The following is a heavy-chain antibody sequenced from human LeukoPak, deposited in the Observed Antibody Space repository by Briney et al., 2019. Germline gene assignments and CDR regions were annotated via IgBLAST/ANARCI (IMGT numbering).Heavy chain of an antibody. Sequence: AGSLTLSCAASGFTFSSYEMNWVRQAPGKGLEWVSYVSSSGSTIYYADSVKGRFTISRHNAKNSLYLQMNSLRAEDTAVYYCARDSTHVDIVATIEHAYYYYGMDVWGQAATATDSS. D-gene: IGHD5-12*01. CDR1: GFTFSSYE. CDR3: ARDSTHVDIVATIEHAYYYYGMDV. J-gene: IGHJ6*02. CDR2: VSSSGSTI. V-gene: IGHV3-48*03.